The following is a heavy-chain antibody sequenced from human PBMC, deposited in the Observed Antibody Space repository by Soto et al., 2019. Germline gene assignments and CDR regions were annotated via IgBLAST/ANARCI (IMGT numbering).Heavy chain of an antibody. CDR2: IWYDGSNK. D-gene: IGHD4-4*01. V-gene: IGHV3-33*01. CDR3: ARVPDGDSNYPLYYYGMDV. J-gene: IGHJ6*02. Sequence: QVQLVESGGGVVQPGRSLRLSCAASGFTFSYYGMHWVRQAPGKGLEWVAVIWYDGSNKYYADSVKGRFTISRDNSKNTLYLQMNSLRAEDTAVYYCARVPDGDSNYPLYYYGMDVWGQGTTVTVSS. CDR1: GFTFSYYG.